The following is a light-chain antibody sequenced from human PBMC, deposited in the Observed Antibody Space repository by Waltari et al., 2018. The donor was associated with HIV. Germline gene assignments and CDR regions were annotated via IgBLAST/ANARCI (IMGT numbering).Light chain of an antibody. CDR2: DVS. V-gene: IGLV2-14*01. J-gene: IGLJ1*01. Sequence: QSALTQPASVSGSPGQSITISCTGASRDIGGYNFVPWYQQHPGKPPKLMIYDVSNRPSGVSNRCSGSKSGNTASLTISGLQAEDEADYYCSSYPSSSTLFVFGTGTKVTVL. CDR3: SSYPSSSTLFV. CDR1: SRDIGGYNF.